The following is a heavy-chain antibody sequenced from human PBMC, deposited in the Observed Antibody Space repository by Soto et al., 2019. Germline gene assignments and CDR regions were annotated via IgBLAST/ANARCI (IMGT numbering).Heavy chain of an antibody. CDR1: GFIFSNYA. V-gene: IGHV3-23*01. J-gene: IGHJ4*02. Sequence: EVQLLESGGDLVQPGGSLRLSCAASGFIFSNYAMTWVRQAPGKGPEWVSTFTSGGSTYYRDTVEGRFTISRDDSKNPLYLQMNSLRAEVTAVYYCARTDKYNSQSSGWANRFDYWGQGTLVTGSS. D-gene: IGHD6-19*01. CDR2: FTSGGST. CDR3: ARTDKYNSQSSGWANRFDY.